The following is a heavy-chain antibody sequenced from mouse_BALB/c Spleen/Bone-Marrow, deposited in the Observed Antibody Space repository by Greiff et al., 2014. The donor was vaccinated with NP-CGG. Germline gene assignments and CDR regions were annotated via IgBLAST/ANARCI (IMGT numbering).Heavy chain of an antibody. CDR2: IDPYYGDT. V-gene: IGHV1-39*01. CDR3: ARKAYYTSWWYFDV. J-gene: IGHJ1*01. Sequence: EVQLVESGPELEKPGASVKISCKASGYSFSGYNLNWVKQSNGQSLEWIGNIDPYYGDTTYNQKFKGKATLTVDRSSSTAYMQLKSLTSEDSAVYYCARKAYYTSWWYFDVWGAGTTVTVSS. CDR1: GYSFSGYN. D-gene: IGHD2-12*01.